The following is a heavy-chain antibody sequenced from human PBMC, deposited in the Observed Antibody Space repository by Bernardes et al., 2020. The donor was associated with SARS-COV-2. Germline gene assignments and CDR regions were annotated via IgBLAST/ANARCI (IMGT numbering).Heavy chain of an antibody. CDR2: ISYDGSIK. V-gene: IGHV3-30*18. CDR1: GFTFNSYG. J-gene: IGHJ4*02. CDR3: AKIQYSDSSGYPTPNYFDH. Sequence: GGSLRLSCAASGFTFNSYGMHWVRQAPGKGLEWVAVISYDGSIKYYADSVKGRFTISRDNSKNTLYLHMNSLRPEDTALYYCAKIQYSDSSGYPTPNYFDHWGQGTLVTVSS. D-gene: IGHD3-22*01.